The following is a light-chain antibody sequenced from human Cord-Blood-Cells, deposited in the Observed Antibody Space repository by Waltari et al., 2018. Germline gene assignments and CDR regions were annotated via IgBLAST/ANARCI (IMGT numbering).Light chain of an antibody. V-gene: IGLV2-23*03. CDR1: SSHVGSYNL. CDR2: EGS. CDR3: CSYAGSSTV. J-gene: IGLJ1*01. Sequence: QSALTQPASVSGSPGQSITISCTGTSSHVGSYNLVSWYQQPPGKAPKLMSYEGSKRPSGVSNRFSGSKSGNTASLTISGLQAEDEADYYCCSYAGSSTVFGTGTKVTVL.